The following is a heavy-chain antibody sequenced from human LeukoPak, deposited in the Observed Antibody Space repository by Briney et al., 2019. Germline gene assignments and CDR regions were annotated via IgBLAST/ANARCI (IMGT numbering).Heavy chain of an antibody. CDR3: ARAVGYCSGGSCYPDAFDI. V-gene: IGHV4-38-2*01. Sequence: SETLSLTCAVSGYSISSGSYWGWIRQPPGKGLEWIGSIYHSGSTYYNPSLKSRVTISVDTSKNQFSLKLSSVTAADTAVYYCARAVGYCSGGSCYPDAFDIWGQGTMVTVSS. D-gene: IGHD2-15*01. CDR2: IYHSGST. J-gene: IGHJ3*02. CDR1: GYSISSGSY.